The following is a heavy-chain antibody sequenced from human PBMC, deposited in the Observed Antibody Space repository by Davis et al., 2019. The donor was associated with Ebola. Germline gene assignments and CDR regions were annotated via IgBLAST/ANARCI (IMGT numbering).Heavy chain of an antibody. J-gene: IGHJ3*02. CDR1: GGSISSYY. V-gene: IGHV4-59*08. D-gene: IGHD3-22*01. CDR2: IYYSGST. CDR3: ARLSYYYDSSGYHRGAFDI. Sequence: SETLSLTCTVSGGSISSYYWSWIRQPPGKGLEWIGSIYYSGSTYYNPSLKSRVTISVDTSKNQFSLKLSSVTAADTAVYYCARLSYYYDSSGYHRGAFDIWGQGTMVTVSS.